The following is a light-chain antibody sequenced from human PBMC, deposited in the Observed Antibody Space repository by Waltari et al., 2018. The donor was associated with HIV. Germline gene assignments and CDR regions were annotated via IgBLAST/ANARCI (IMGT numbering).Light chain of an antibody. CDR3: QSYDSTLSGSV. J-gene: IGLJ3*02. CDR1: SSNTGAGYD. Sequence: QSVLTQPPSLSGAPGQRVTISCTGRSSNTGAGYDVPWYQQLPGTAPKLLIYGNTNRPSGVPDRFSGSMSGTSASLAITGLQAEDEADYYCQSYDSTLSGSVFGGGTKLTVL. V-gene: IGLV1-40*01. CDR2: GNT.